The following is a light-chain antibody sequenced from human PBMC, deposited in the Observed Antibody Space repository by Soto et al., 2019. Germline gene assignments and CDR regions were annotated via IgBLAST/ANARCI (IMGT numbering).Light chain of an antibody. V-gene: IGKV2D-29*02. CDR1: QSILHGDGKPR. CDR2: QVS. J-gene: IGKJ1*01. Sequence: DIVMTHSPLSLSVTPGQTGSISCKSSQSILHGDGKPRLYWYLQMPGQSPHLLISQVSNRFSGGLERFSGSGSGTDFILKISSVEAEDVGVYYCMQSIELPRTFGQGTKVEIK. CDR3: MQSIELPRT.